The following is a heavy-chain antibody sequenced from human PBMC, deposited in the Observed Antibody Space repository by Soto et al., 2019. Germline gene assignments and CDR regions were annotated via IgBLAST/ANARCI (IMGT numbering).Heavy chain of an antibody. V-gene: IGHV5-51*01. D-gene: IGHD1-26*01. Sequence: GESLKISCKGSGYSFTNYWIGWVRQMPVKGLEWMGIIYPGDSHAIYSPSFQGQVTMSADKSISTAYLQWSSLKASDTAMYYCARPYSGGPNDPFDVWGQGTMVTVSS. CDR2: IYPGDSHA. CDR3: ARPYSGGPNDPFDV. CDR1: GYSFTNYW. J-gene: IGHJ3*01.